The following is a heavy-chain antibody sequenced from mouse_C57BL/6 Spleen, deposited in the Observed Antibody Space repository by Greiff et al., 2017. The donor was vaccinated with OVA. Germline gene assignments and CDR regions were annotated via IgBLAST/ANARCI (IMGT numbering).Heavy chain of an antibody. J-gene: IGHJ4*01. CDR2: ISDGGSYT. V-gene: IGHV5-4*01. D-gene: IGHD2-2*01. Sequence: EVMLVESGGGLVKPGGSLKLSCAASGFTFSSYAMSWVRQTPEKRLEWVATISDGGSYTYYPDNVKGRFTISRDNAKNNLYLQMSHLKSEDTAMYYCARDRGGYDGAMDYWGQGTSVTVSS. CDR3: ARDRGGYDGAMDY. CDR1: GFTFSSYA.